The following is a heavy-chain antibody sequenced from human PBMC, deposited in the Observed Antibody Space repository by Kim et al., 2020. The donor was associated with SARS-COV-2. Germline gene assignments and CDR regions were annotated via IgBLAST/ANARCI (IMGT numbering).Heavy chain of an antibody. CDR3: AKPDGYYLGYAFDI. CDR2: ISGNGVAT. J-gene: IGHJ3*02. CDR1: GFTFSNFA. Sequence: GGSLRLSCATSGFTFSNFAMTWVRQAPGKGLEWVSGISGNGVATDYAGSVKGRFTISRDNSKNTLYLQMNSLRAGDTAVYYCAKPDGYYLGYAFDIWGQGTMVTVSS. D-gene: IGHD2-21*01. V-gene: IGHV3-23*01.